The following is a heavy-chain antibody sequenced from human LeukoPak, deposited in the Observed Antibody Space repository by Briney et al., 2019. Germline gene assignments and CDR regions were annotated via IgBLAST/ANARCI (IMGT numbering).Heavy chain of an antibody. D-gene: IGHD2/OR15-2a*01. CDR1: GGSISYYY. CDR3: ARHPAIVTGLLDH. J-gene: IGHJ4*02. V-gene: IGHV4-59*08. CDR2: VYNGGGN. Sequence: SGTLSLTCTVSGGSISYYYWCWIPQPPGKGLEWIGYVYNGGGNDYIPSVNCRVTISLHTSKNEFSPNLRTVPAADPAVYYVARHPAIVTGLLDHWGKGILVTVT.